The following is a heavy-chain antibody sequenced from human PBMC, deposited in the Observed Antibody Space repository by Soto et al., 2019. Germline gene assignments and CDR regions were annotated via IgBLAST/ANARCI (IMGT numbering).Heavy chain of an antibody. CDR3: ARTIYDFWSPRQWYYYYGMDV. V-gene: IGHV3-30-3*01. CDR2: ISYDGSNK. D-gene: IGHD3-3*01. J-gene: IGHJ6*02. Sequence: QVHLVESGGGVVQPGRSLRLSCAASGFTFSSYAMHWVRQAPGKGLEWVAVISYDGSNKYYADSVKGRFTISRDNSKNTLYLQMNSLRAEDTAVYYCARTIYDFWSPRQWYYYYGMDVWGQGTTVTVSS. CDR1: GFTFSSYA.